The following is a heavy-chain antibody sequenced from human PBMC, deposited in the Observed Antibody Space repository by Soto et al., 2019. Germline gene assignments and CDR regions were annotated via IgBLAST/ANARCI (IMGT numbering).Heavy chain of an antibody. J-gene: IGHJ4*02. CDR1: GGSISRSSFY. CDR3: ARQETNIAVVFDY. CDR2: IHYSGTT. V-gene: IGHV4-39*01. D-gene: IGHD6-19*01. Sequence: QVQLQESGPGLVKPSETLSLTCTVSGGSISRSSFYWGWIRQPPGKGLEWIGNIHYSGTTYYNPSLRSRVTISVDTSKNQLSLRLTSVTAADTAVYYCARQETNIAVVFDYWGQGTLVSVSS.